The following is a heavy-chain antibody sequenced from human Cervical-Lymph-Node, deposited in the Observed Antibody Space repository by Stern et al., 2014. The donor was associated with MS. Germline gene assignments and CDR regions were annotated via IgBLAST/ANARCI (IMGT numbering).Heavy chain of an antibody. CDR1: GGSISSSTDY. CDR3: ARLLSGGGKAVD. V-gene: IGHV4-39*01. CDR2: IYYSGST. D-gene: IGHD6-19*01. Sequence: QLQLQESGPGLVKPSETLSLTCAVSGGSISSSTDYWAWIRQPPGRGMEWIGNIYYSGSTYYNPPFRSRVPISVDSPRNQSPLMLTCVTAADTALYYCARLLSGGGKAVDWGQGTLVIVSS. J-gene: IGHJ4*02.